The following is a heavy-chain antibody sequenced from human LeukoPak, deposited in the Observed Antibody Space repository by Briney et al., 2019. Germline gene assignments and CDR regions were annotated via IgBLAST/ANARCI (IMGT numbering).Heavy chain of an antibody. CDR3: ARGHSSGWYNYFDY. V-gene: IGHV3-48*03. J-gene: IGHJ4*02. CDR2: ISSSGSTI. Sequence: QAGGSLRLSCAASGFTFSSYEMNWVRQAPGKGLEWVSYISSSGSTIYYADSVKGRFTISRDNAKNSLYLQMNSLRAENTALYYCARGHSSGWYNYFDYWGQGTLVTVSS. CDR1: GFTFSSYE. D-gene: IGHD6-19*01.